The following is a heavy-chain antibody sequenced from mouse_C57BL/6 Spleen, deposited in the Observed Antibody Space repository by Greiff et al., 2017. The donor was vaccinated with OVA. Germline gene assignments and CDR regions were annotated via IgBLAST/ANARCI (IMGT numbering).Heavy chain of an antibody. CDR3: AREIYYDLSYAMDY. V-gene: IGHV5-16*01. Sequence: EVKLVESEGGLVQPGSSMKLSCTASGFTFSDYYMAWVRQGPEKGLEWVANINYDGSSTYYLDSLKSRFIISRDNAKNILYLQMSSLKSEDTATYYCAREIYYDLSYAMDYWGQGTSVTVSS. D-gene: IGHD2-4*01. J-gene: IGHJ4*01. CDR2: INYDGSST. CDR1: GFTFSDYY.